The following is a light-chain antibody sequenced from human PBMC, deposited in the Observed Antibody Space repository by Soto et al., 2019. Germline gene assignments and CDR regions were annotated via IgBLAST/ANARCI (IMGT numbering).Light chain of an antibody. J-gene: IGKJ4*01. CDR1: ENIRTS. CDR2: DAF. Sequence: EVILTQFPATLSMSPGESATLSCRASENIRTSLAWYQHRPGQPPRLLIYDAFNRATGIPPRFSGGGSGTDITLTISGIEPEDFAVYYCQQRASWLPFTFGGGTKVEIK. CDR3: QQRASWLPFT. V-gene: IGKV3-11*01.